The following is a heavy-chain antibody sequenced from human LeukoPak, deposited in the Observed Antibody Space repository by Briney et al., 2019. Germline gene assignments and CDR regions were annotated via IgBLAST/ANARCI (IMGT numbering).Heavy chain of an antibody. CDR2: ISSVSNAI. D-gene: IGHD4-23*01. CDR3: AKWVGTLGSLDY. J-gene: IGHJ4*02. V-gene: IGHV3-48*04. CDR1: GFTFGSYS. Sequence: GGSLRLSCAASGFTFGSYSMNWVRQAPGKGLEWLAYISSVSNAIYYADAVRGRFPISSDNAKNSLYLQMNSLRAEDTAVYYCAKWVGTLGSLDYWGQGTLVIVSS.